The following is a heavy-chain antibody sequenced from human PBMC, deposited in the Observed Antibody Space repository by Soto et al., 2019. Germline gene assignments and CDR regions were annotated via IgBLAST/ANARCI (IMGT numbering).Heavy chain of an antibody. J-gene: IGHJ6*02. CDR1: GGTFNNYA. D-gene: IGHD3-3*01. CDR3: ARSRPGDGVVTPGYGMDV. V-gene: IGHV1-69*13. Sequence: SVKVSCKASGGTFNNYAISWVREAPGQGLEWMGGIIPIFGTANYAQKFQGRVTITADESTSTAYMELSSLRSEDTAVYYCARSRPGDGVVTPGYGMDVWGQGTTVTISS. CDR2: IIPIFGTA.